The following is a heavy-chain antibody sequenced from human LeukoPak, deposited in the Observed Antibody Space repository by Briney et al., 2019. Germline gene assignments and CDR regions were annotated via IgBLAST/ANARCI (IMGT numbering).Heavy chain of an antibody. Sequence: ASVKVSRKVSGYTLTELSMHWVRQAPGKGLEWMGGFDPEDGETIYAQKFQGRVTMTEDTSTDTAYMELSSLRSEDTAVYYCATGYYDYVWGSYRHSNYFDYWGQGTLVTVSS. CDR1: GYTLTELS. J-gene: IGHJ4*02. CDR3: ATGYYDYVWGSYRHSNYFDY. CDR2: FDPEDGET. D-gene: IGHD3-16*02. V-gene: IGHV1-24*01.